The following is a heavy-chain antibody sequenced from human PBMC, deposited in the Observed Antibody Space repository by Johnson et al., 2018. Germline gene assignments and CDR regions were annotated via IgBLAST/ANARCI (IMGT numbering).Heavy chain of an antibody. V-gene: IGHV3-21*01. Sequence: EVQLVESGGGLVKPGGSXRLSCAASGFTFSSYSMNWVRQAPGKGLEWVSSISSSSSYIYYADSVKGRFTISRDNAKNSLYLQMNSLRAEDTAVYYCARDRGPDAFDIWGQGTMVTVSS. J-gene: IGHJ3*02. CDR3: ARDRGPDAFDI. CDR2: ISSSSSYI. CDR1: GFTFSSYS.